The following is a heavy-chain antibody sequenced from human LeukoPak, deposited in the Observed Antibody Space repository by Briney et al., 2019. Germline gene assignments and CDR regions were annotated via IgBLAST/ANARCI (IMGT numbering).Heavy chain of an antibody. Sequence: SSETLSLTCAVYGGSFSGYYWSWIRQPPGKGLEWIGEINHSGSTNYNPSLKSRVTISVDTSKNQFSLKLSSVTAADTAVYYCATDYYGSGMGDYWGQGTLVTVSS. CDR3: ATDYYGSGMGDY. V-gene: IGHV4-34*01. J-gene: IGHJ4*02. D-gene: IGHD3-10*01. CDR2: INHSGST. CDR1: GGSFSGYY.